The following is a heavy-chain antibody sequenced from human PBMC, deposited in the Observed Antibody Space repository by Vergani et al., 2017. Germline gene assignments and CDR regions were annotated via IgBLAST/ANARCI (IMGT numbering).Heavy chain of an antibody. V-gene: IGHV5-51*01. CDR3: ARHTPITMIVGLVSAFDI. CDR1: GFSFSTYW. D-gene: IGHD3-22*01. CDR2: IFPGDSQI. Sequence: EVQLVQSGAEVKKPGESLKISCKGSGFSFSTYWIGWVRQMPGKGLEWMGLIFPGDSQIRSSLSFQGRVTISADKSISTAYLQWSSLKASDTAMYYCARHTPITMIVGLVSAFDIWGQGTMLTVSS. J-gene: IGHJ3*02.